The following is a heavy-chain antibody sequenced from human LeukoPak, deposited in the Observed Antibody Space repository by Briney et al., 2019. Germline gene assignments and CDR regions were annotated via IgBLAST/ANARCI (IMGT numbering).Heavy chain of an antibody. CDR1: GGSISSYY. Sequence: PSETLSLTCTVSGGSISSYYWSWIRQPPGKGLEWIGYIYYSGSTNYNPSLKSRVTISVDTSKNQLSLKLSSVTAADTAVYYCARAEIQLPARYYGMDVWGQGTTVTVSS. J-gene: IGHJ6*02. D-gene: IGHD5-18*01. V-gene: IGHV4-59*01. CDR2: IYYSGST. CDR3: ARAEIQLPARYYGMDV.